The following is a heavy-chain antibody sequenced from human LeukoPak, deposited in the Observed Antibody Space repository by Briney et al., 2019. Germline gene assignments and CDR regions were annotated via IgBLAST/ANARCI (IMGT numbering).Heavy chain of an antibody. Sequence: SETLSLTCAVYGGSFSGYYWSWIRQPPGKGLEWIGEINHSGSTNYNPSLKSRVTISVDTSKNQFSLKLSSVTAADTAVYYCARGSGLHVRYYYYYMDVWGKGTTVTVSS. CDR1: GGSFSGYY. CDR2: INHSGST. V-gene: IGHV4-34*01. CDR3: ARGSGLHVRYYYYYMDV. D-gene: IGHD3-10*01. J-gene: IGHJ6*03.